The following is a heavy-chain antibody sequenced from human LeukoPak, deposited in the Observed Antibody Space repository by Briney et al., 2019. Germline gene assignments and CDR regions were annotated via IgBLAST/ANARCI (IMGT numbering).Heavy chain of an antibody. Sequence: SETLSLTCAVYGGSFSGYYWSWIRQPPGKGLEWIGEINHSGSTNYNPSLKSRVTISVDTSKNQFSLKLSSVTAADTAVYYCAKGPAMVRGTFDPWGQGTLVTVSS. J-gene: IGHJ5*02. CDR1: GGSFSGYY. D-gene: IGHD3-10*01. CDR3: AKGPAMVRGTFDP. V-gene: IGHV4-34*01. CDR2: INHSGST.